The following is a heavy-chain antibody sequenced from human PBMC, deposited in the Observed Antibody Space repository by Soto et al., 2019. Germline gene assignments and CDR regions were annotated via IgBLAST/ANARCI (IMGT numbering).Heavy chain of an antibody. CDR1: GFTFSSFA. V-gene: IGHV3-30-3*01. CDR2: ISYDGSNR. Sequence: QVQLVESGGGVVQPGRSLRLSCVASGFTFSSFAMHWVRQAPGKGLEWVAVISYDGSNRYYADSLKGRFTISRDNSKNTLYLQMNSLRAADTAIYYSARDLRSNPGVYFDYWGQGTLVTVSS. CDR3: ARDLRSNPGVYFDY. J-gene: IGHJ4*02. D-gene: IGHD3-10*01.